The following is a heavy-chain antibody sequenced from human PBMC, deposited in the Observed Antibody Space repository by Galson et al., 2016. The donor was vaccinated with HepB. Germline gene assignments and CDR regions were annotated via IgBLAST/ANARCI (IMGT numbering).Heavy chain of an antibody. J-gene: IGHJ4*02. D-gene: IGHD1-1*01. V-gene: IGHV1-2*02. CDR2: INSNSGGT. CDR1: GYTFTAYH. CDR3: SRTWKDVWTPDLAY. Sequence: SVKVSCKASGYTFTAYHMHWVRQAPGQGLEWMGCINSNSGGTKYAQKFQGRVTMTRDTSISTAYMELSSLRSDDTAVYYCSRTWKDVWTPDLAYWGQGTLVTVSS.